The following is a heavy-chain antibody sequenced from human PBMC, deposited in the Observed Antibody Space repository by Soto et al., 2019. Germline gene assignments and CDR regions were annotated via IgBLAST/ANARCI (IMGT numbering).Heavy chain of an antibody. D-gene: IGHD4-4*01. V-gene: IGHV3-7*01. CDR1: GFTSSGYS. CDR2: INQDGSEK. Sequence: GGPLRLPCAASGFTSSGYSMTWVRQAPGKGLEWVANINQDGSEKYYVDSVKARFTISRDNARDSLYLQMNTLRAEDMAIYYCARDYSNPRGRFDPWGQGTLVTVSS. J-gene: IGHJ5*02. CDR3: ARDYSNPRGRFDP.